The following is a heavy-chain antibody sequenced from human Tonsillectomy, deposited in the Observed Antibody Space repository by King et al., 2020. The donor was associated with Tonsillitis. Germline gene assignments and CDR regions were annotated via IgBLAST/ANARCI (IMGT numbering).Heavy chain of an antibody. CDR3: ARLCSSSPIDY. V-gene: IGHV2-5*01. D-gene: IGHD6-13*01. J-gene: IGHJ4*02. CDR2: IYWNEYR. CDR1: GFSLTTSGVG. Sequence: TLKESGPTLVKPTQTLTLTCTFSGFSLTTSGVGVGWIRQPPGKALEWLALIYWNEYRRYIPSLKSRLTITKDTSKNQVVLIMTNMDPVDTATYYCARLCSSSPIDYWGQGTLVTVSS.